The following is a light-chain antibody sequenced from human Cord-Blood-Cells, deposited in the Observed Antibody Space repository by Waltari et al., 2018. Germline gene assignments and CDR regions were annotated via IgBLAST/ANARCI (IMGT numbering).Light chain of an antibody. V-gene: IGLV2-11*01. CDR2: DVS. Sequence: QSALTQPRPVSGSPGQSVTISCTGTSSDVGGYTYVSWYQQHPGKAPKLMIYDVSKRPSGLPDRFSGSKSGNTASLTISGLQAEDEADYYCCSYAGSYTWVFGGGTKLTVL. J-gene: IGLJ3*02. CDR3: CSYAGSYTWV. CDR1: SSDVGGYTY.